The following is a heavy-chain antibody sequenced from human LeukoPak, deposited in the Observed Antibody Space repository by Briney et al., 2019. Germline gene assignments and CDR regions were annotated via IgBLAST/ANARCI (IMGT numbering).Heavy chain of an antibody. J-gene: IGHJ3*01. Sequence: PGGSLRLSCRASEFTFTNYLMSWVRQAPGKGLEWVAYINQHGSETFYLDSVKGRFTISRDNTQNSLYLQMNSLRPENTALYYCVRDAGYSGYMINDLWGQGTMVTISS. CDR2: INQHGSET. CDR3: VRDAGYSGYMINDL. D-gene: IGHD5-12*01. V-gene: IGHV3-7*01. CDR1: EFTFTNYL.